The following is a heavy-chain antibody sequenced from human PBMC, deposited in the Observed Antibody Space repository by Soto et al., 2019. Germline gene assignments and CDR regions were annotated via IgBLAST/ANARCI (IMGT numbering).Heavy chain of an antibody. J-gene: IGHJ6*02. CDR1: GYTFTSYG. V-gene: IGHV1-18*01. D-gene: IGHD3-3*01. CDR2: ISAYNGNT. Sequence: ASEKVSCPASGYTFTSYGISWVRQAPGQGLEWMGWISAYNGNTNYAQKLQGRVTMTTDTSTSTADMELRSLRSDDTAVYYCARDRGGREGYYYSWRCYLGYCYYGLYGCGQR. CDR3: ARDRGGREGYYYSWRCYLGYCYYGLYG.